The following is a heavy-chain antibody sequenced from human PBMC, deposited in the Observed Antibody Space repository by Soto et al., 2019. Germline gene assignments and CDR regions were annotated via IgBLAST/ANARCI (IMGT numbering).Heavy chain of an antibody. D-gene: IGHD3-10*01. CDR3: AKGAGLDF. J-gene: IGHJ4*02. CDR1: GFTFRTYD. Sequence: EVQLLESGGGLVQPGGSLRLSCAASGFTFRTYDMSWVRQAPGKGLEGVSVISRRDSRTYYADSVKGRFTISRDNSQNTLYLQMNTLRAEDTAVEDCAKGAGLDFWGQGTLVTVAS. CDR2: ISRRDSRT. V-gene: IGHV3-23*01.